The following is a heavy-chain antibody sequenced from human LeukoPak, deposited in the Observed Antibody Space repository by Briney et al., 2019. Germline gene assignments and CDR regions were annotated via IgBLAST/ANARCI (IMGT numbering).Heavy chain of an antibody. J-gene: IGHJ3*02. V-gene: IGHV1-46*01. Sequence: GASVKVSCKASGYTFTSYYMHWVRQAPGQGLEWMGIINPSGGSTSYAQKFQGRVTMTRDTSTSTVYMELSSLRSEDTGVYYCARAMYYYDSSGYYSTAFDIWGQGTMVTVSS. CDR2: INPSGGST. CDR3: ARAMYYYDSSGYYSTAFDI. CDR1: GYTFTSYY. D-gene: IGHD3-22*01.